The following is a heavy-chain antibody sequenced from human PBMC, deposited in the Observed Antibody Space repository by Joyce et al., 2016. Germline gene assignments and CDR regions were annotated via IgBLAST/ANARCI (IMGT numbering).Heavy chain of an antibody. CDR1: GGAICTYDYY. D-gene: IGHD3-3*01. CDR3: ARLTRSGPIYYYVDV. CDR2: IYYDGTT. Sequence: QLQLLESGPGLVKPSETLSLTCSVSGGAICTYDYYWAWIRQPPEKGREWTGSIYYDGTTFYNPSLKSRVTVAVDTSKNQISLKLSSVTVADTAVYYCARLTRSGPIYYYVDVWGKGTMVTVSS. J-gene: IGHJ6*03. V-gene: IGHV4-39*01.